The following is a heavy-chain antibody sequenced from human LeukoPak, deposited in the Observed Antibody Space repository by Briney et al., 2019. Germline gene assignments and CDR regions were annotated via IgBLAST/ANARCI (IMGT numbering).Heavy chain of an antibody. D-gene: IGHD5-12*01. Sequence: GASVKVSCKASGYTFTTYNINWVRQAPGQGLEWMGWISGYNGNTNYAQKLQGRVTMTTDTSTSTAYMELRSLKSDDTAVYYCARGGGGGYAPHDYYYYYYYMDVWGKGTTVTISS. V-gene: IGHV1-18*01. J-gene: IGHJ6*03. CDR2: ISGYNGNT. CDR3: ARGGGGGYAPHDYYYYYYYMDV. CDR1: GYTFTTYN.